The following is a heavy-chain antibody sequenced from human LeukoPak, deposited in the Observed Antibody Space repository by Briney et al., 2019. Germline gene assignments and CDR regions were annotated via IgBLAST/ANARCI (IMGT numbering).Heavy chain of an antibody. Sequence: ASVKVSCKASAYTFTDYYMHWVRQAPGQGLEWMGSINPNSGGTNYAQKFQGRVTMTRDTSISTAYMELSRLRSDDTAVFYCAREEVIAAAGPTLDYWGQGALVTVSS. CDR1: AYTFTDYY. CDR2: INPNSGGT. CDR3: AREEVIAAAGPTLDY. D-gene: IGHD6-13*01. V-gene: IGHV1-2*02. J-gene: IGHJ4*02.